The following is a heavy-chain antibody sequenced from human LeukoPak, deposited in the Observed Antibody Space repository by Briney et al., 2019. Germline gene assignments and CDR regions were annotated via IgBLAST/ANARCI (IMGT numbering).Heavy chain of an antibody. CDR2: ISGSGGKT. D-gene: IGHD2-21*02. Sequence: GGSLRLSCPPSGSTPSSYAMSWVSHAEGKWLGWVSAISGSGGKTYYADSVKGRFTISRDNSKNPLYLQMNSLRAEDTAVYYCANVVTAKYWGQGTLVTVSS. J-gene: IGHJ4*02. V-gene: IGHV3-23*01. CDR1: GSTPSSYA. CDR3: ANVVTAKY.